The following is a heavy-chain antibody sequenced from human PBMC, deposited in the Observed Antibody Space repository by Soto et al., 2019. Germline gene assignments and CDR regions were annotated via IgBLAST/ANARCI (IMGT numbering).Heavy chain of an antibody. CDR3: ARGWLREGLGAFDI. Sequence: SETLSLTCTVSGCSISSYDWSWIRQPPGKGLEWIGYIYYSGSTNYNPSLKSRVTISVDTSKNQFSLKLSSVTAADTALYYCARGWLREGLGAFDIWGQGTMVTVSS. D-gene: IGHD5-12*01. CDR2: IYYSGST. J-gene: IGHJ3*02. V-gene: IGHV4-59*01. CDR1: GCSISSYD.